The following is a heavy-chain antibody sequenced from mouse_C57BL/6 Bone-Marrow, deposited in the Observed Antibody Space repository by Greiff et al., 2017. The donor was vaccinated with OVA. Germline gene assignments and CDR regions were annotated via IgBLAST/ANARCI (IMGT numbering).Heavy chain of an antibody. V-gene: IGHV1-69*01. CDR1: GYTFTSYW. J-gene: IGHJ2*01. CDR3: ARSTGVATDYFDY. CDR2: IDPSDSYT. Sequence: QVQLQQPGAELVMPGASVKLSCKASGYTFTSYWMHWVKQRPGQGLEWIGEIDPSDSYTNYNQKFKGESTLTVDKSSSTAYMQLSSLTSEDSAVYYCARSTGVATDYFDYWGQGTTLTVSS. D-gene: IGHD1-1*01.